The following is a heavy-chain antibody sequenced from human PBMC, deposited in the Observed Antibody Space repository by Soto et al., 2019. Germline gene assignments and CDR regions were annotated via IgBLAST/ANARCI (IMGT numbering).Heavy chain of an antibody. V-gene: IGHV4-59*01. CDR3: ARVEYRSSSYRNWFDP. CDR1: GGSISSYY. Sequence: PSETLSLTCTVSGGSISSYYWSWIRQPPGKGLEWIGYIYYSGSTNYNPSLKSRVTISVDTSKNQCSLKLSSVTAADTAVYYCARVEYRSSSYRNWFDPWGQGTLVTVSS. CDR2: IYYSGST. J-gene: IGHJ5*02. D-gene: IGHD6-6*01.